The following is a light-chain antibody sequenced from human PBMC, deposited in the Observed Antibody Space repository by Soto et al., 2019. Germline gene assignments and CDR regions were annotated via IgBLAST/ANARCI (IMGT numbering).Light chain of an antibody. CDR2: KAS. Sequence: DIQMTQSPPTLSASVGDRVTITCGASQTISSWLAWYQQKKGKAPKLLIYKASTLKSGVPSRLRGSGYGTEFTLTISSMKTDDFETYYCQHYNSYSEAFGHGTKVDIK. J-gene: IGKJ1*01. V-gene: IGKV1-5*03. CDR1: QTISSW. CDR3: QHYNSYSEA.